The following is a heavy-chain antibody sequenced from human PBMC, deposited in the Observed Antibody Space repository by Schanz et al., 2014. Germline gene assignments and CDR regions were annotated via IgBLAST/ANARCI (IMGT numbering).Heavy chain of an antibody. V-gene: IGHV3-33*08. Sequence: QVQLVESGGGVVQPGRSLRLSCAASGFMFSSYGMHWVRQAPGKGLEWVGVISYDGSKKSYADSVKGRFTISRDNSKNTLYLQMNSLRAEDTAVYYCARGRVLESWGQGTLVTVSS. CDR1: GFMFSSYG. CDR2: ISYDGSKK. CDR3: ARGRVLES. J-gene: IGHJ5*02. D-gene: IGHD1-1*01.